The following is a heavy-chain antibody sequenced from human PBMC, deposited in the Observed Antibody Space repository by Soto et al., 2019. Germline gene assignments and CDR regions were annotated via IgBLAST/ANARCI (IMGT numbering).Heavy chain of an antibody. D-gene: IGHD2-2*01. CDR2: MNPNSGNT. CDR1: GYTFTSYD. CDR3: ARFVFCSSTSAPCCNYYYYMYF. Sequence: GASVKVSCKASGYTFTSYDINWVRQATGQGLEWMGWMNPNSGNTGYAQKFQGRVTMTRNTSISTAYMELSSLRSEDTAVYYCARFVFCSSTSAPCCNYYYYMYFWGRGSTDTVSS. V-gene: IGHV1-8*01. J-gene: IGHJ6*03.